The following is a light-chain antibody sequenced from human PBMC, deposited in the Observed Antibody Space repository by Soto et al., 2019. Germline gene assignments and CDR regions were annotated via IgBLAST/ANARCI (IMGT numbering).Light chain of an antibody. CDR1: SSDIGAYDY. CDR3: CSYTTSSSRV. V-gene: IGLV2-14*03. J-gene: IGLJ1*01. CDR2: DVS. Sequence: QSVLTQPASVSGSPGQSITISCSGTSSDIGAYDYVSWYQQHPGKAPKLMIYDVSYRPSGVSNRFFGSKSGNTASLTISGLQDEDEADYYCCSYTTSSSRVFGTGTKLTVL.